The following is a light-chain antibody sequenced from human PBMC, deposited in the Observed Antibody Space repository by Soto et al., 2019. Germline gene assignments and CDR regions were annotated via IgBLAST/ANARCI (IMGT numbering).Light chain of an antibody. Sequence: QSVLTQPASVSGSPGQSITISCTGTSSEVGAYNYVSWYQQHPGKVPKLMIYDVSDRPSGVSNRFSGSKSGNTASLTISGLQAEDEADYYCSSFTRSNAYVVGTGTKVTVL. CDR2: DVS. J-gene: IGLJ1*01. CDR1: SSEVGAYNY. CDR3: SSFTRSNAYV. V-gene: IGLV2-14*03.